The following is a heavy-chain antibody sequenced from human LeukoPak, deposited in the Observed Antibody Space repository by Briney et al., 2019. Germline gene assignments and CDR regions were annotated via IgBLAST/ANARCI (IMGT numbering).Heavy chain of an antibody. CDR2: INHSGST. V-gene: IGHV4-34*01. D-gene: IGHD5-18*01. Sequence: PSETLPLTCAVYGGSFSGYYWSWIRQPPGKGLEWIGEINHSGSTNYNPSLKSRVTISVDTSKNQFSLKLSSVTAADTAVYYCARHTKELWLSYWGQGTLVTVSS. CDR3: ARHTKELWLSY. CDR1: GGSFSGYY. J-gene: IGHJ4*02.